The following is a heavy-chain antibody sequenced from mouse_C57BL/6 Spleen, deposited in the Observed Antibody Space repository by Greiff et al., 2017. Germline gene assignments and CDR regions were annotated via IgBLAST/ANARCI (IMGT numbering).Heavy chain of an antibody. Sequence: EVKLVESEGGLVQPGSSMKLSCTASGFTFSDYYMAWVRQVPEKGLEWVANINYDGSSTYYLDSLKSRFIISRDNAKNILYLQMSSLKSEDTATYYCARDVYGNPGYFDVWGTGTTVTVSS. CDR3: ARDVYGNPGYFDV. CDR2: INYDGSST. V-gene: IGHV5-16*01. CDR1: GFTFSDYY. J-gene: IGHJ1*03. D-gene: IGHD1-1*01.